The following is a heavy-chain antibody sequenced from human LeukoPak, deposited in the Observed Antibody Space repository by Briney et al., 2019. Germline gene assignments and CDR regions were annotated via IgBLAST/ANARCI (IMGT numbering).Heavy chain of an antibody. J-gene: IGHJ5*02. CDR1: GYTFTSYG. D-gene: IGHD2-2*01. V-gene: IGHV1-18*01. CDR2: ISAYNGNT. Sequence: ASVKVSCKASGYTFTSYGISWVRQAPGQGLEWMGWISAYNGNTNYAQKLQGRVTMTTDTSTSTAYMELRNLRPDDTAVYYCARIVVVPAAMQSWFDPWGQGTLVTVSS. CDR3: ARIVVVPAAMQSWFDP.